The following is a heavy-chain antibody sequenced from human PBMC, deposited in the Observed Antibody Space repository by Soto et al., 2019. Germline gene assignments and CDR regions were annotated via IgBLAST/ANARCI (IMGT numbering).Heavy chain of an antibody. V-gene: IGHV1-8*01. CDR3: ARGRRTSYCSSTSCYAGYYYYYYMDV. Sequence: ASVKVSCKASGYTFTSYDINWVRQATGQGLEWMGWMNPNSGNTGYAQKFQGRVTMTRNTSISTAYMELSSLRSEDTAVYYCARGRRTSYCSSTSCYAGYYYYYYMDVWGKGTTVT. CDR2: MNPNSGNT. D-gene: IGHD2-2*01. CDR1: GYTFTSYD. J-gene: IGHJ6*03.